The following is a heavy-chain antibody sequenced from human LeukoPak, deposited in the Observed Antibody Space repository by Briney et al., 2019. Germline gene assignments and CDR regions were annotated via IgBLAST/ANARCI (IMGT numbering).Heavy chain of an antibody. J-gene: IGHJ6*02. D-gene: IGHD3-22*01. CDR3: ARDSTYYYDSSGYYLLNYYGMDV. CDR1: GFTFSSYA. V-gene: IGHV3-30*04. Sequence: GGSLRLSCAASGFTFSSYAMHWVRQAPGKGLEWVAVISYDGSYTYYADSVKGRFTISRDNAKNTQYLQMSSLRSEDTAVYYCARDSTYYYDSSGYYLLNYYGMDVWGQGTTVTVSS. CDR2: ISYDGSYT.